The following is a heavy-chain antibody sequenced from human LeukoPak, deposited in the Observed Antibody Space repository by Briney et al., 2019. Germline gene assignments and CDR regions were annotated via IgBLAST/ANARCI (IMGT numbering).Heavy chain of an antibody. CDR1: GGSISSSSYY. CDR3: ARGQEEWERLQRAVHFDY. CDR2: IYYSGST. Sequence: PSETLSLTCTVSGGSISSSSYYWGWIRQPPGKGLEWIGSIYYSGSTYYNPSLKSRVTISVDTSKNQFSLKLTSVTAADSALYYCARGQEEWERLQRAVHFDYWGQGNLITVSS. V-gene: IGHV4-39*07. J-gene: IGHJ4*02. D-gene: IGHD1-1*01.